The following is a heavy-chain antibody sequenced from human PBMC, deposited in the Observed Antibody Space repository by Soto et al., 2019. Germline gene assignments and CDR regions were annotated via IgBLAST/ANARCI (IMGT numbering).Heavy chain of an antibody. Sequence: ASVKVSCKASGYAFTSHYIHWVRQAPGQGLEWVGIINPTGAGTSYAQEFQGRVTMTRDPSTSTVYMELSSLRSEDTAVYYCAREGSASGSYDYWGLGTLVTVSS. V-gene: IGHV1-46*01. CDR3: AREGSASGSYDY. CDR2: INPTGAGT. J-gene: IGHJ4*02. D-gene: IGHD3-10*01. CDR1: GYAFTSHY.